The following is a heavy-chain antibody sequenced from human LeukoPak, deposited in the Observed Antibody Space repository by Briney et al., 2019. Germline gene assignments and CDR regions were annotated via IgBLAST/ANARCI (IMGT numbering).Heavy chain of an antibody. CDR1: GFTFSSYA. CDR2: ISYDGSNK. CDR3: AREGDGSCFDY. V-gene: IGHV3-30-3*01. D-gene: IGHD2-15*01. J-gene: IGHJ4*02. Sequence: GGSLRLSCAASGFTFSSYAMHWVRQTPGKGLEWVVLISYDGSNKYYADSVKGRFTISRDNSKNTLYLQMNSLRAEDTAVYYCAREGDGSCFDYWGQGTLVTVSS.